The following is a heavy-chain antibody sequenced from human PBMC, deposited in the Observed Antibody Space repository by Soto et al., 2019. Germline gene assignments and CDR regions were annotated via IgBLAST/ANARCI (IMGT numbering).Heavy chain of an antibody. V-gene: IGHV3-74*01. CDR2: INSDGSST. J-gene: IGHJ5*02. CDR3: AKDPYCSGGSCYSSLHWFDP. CDR1: GFTFSSYW. Sequence: HPGGSLRLSCVASGFTFSSYWMHWVRQAPGKGLVWVSRINSDGSSTSYADSVKGRFTISRDNAKNTLYLQMNSLRAEDTAVYYCAKDPYCSGGSCYSSLHWFDPWGQGTLVTVSS. D-gene: IGHD2-15*01.